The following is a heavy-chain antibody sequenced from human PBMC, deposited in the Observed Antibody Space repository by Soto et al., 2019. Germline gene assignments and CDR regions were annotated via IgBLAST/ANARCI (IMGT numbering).Heavy chain of an antibody. CDR3: ARGLLEVMVPFDH. V-gene: IGHV3-30-3*01. Sequence: QVQLVESGGGVVQPGRSLRLSCAASGFKFNTYTFNWVRQAPGKGLEWVAMISPDGSKTNYADALKGRFTISRDNSNNKVFLQMNSLPTGDTDIYFCARGLLEVMVPFDHWGQGTLVTVS. D-gene: IGHD2-8*02. J-gene: IGHJ4*02. CDR1: GFKFNTYT. CDR2: ISPDGSKT.